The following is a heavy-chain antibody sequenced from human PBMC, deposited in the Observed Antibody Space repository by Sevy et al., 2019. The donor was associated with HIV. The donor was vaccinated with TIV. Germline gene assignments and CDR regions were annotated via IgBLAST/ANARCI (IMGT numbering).Heavy chain of an antibody. J-gene: IGHJ4*02. V-gene: IGHV4-34*01. CDR1: GGSFSGYY. Sequence: SETLSLTCAVYGGSFSGYYWSWIRQPPGKGLEWIGEINHSGSTNYNPSLKSRVTISVDTSKNQFSLKLSSVTAADTAVYYCARGSVYARHFDYWGQGTLVTVSS. D-gene: IGHD6-6*01. CDR3: ARGSVYARHFDY. CDR2: INHSGST.